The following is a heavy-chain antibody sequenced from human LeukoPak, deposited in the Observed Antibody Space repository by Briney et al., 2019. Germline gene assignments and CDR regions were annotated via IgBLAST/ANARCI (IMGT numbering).Heavy chain of an antibody. V-gene: IGHV1-8*01. CDR3: TRGSSGRRDN. CDR1: GYTFTSCD. J-gene: IGHJ4*02. CDR2: MNPNSGNT. D-gene: IGHD6-19*01. Sequence: ASVKVTCKASGYTFTSCDINWVRQATGQGLEWMGWMNPNSGNTGYGQSFQGRITMTRDISIGTAYMELSNLTSEDTAIYYCTRGSSGRRDNWGQGTLVTVSA.